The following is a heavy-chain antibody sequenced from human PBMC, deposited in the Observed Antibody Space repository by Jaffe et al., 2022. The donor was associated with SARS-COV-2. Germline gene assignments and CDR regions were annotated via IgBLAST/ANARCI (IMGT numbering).Heavy chain of an antibody. D-gene: IGHD6-25*01. Sequence: EVQLVESGGGLVQPGGSLRLSCAASGFTFSSYSMNWVRQAPGKGLEWVSYITGGSSTIYYADSVKGRFTISRDNAKNSLYLQMNSLRDEDTAMYYCARDGGYSNGGYGDCDYWGQGTLVTVSS. CDR1: GFTFSSYS. V-gene: IGHV3-48*02. CDR2: ITGGSSTI. CDR3: ARDGGYSNGGYGDCDY. J-gene: IGHJ4*02.